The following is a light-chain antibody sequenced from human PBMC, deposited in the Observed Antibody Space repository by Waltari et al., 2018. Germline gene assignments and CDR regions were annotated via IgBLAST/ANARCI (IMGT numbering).Light chain of an antibody. V-gene: IGKV3-20*01. Sequence: EIVLTQSPGTLSLSPGERATLSCRASQSVSSSYLAWYQQKPGQAPRLRICGASSRATGIPDRFSGSGSGTDFTLTISRLEPEDFAVYYCQQYGSSLGYTFGQGTKLEIK. J-gene: IGKJ2*01. CDR3: QQYGSSLGYT. CDR2: GAS. CDR1: QSVSSSY.